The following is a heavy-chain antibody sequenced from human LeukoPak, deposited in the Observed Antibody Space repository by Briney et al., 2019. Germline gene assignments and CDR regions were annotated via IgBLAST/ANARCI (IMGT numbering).Heavy chain of an antibody. Sequence: PGGSLRLSCAASGFTVSSNYMSWVRQAPGKGLEWVSVIYSGGRIYYADSVKGRFTISRDNSKNTLYLQMNSLRVDDTAVYYCARLGYFDWGVAERGTGRGAFWGQGTLVTVSS. D-gene: IGHD3-9*01. J-gene: IGHJ4*02. CDR2: IYSGGRI. CDR3: ARLGYFDWGVAERGTGRGAF. V-gene: IGHV3-53*05. CDR1: GFTVSSNY.